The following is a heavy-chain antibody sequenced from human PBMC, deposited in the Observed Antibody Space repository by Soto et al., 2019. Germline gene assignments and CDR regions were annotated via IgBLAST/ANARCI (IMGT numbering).Heavy chain of an antibody. D-gene: IGHD6-19*01. V-gene: IGHV3-30*03. J-gene: IGHJ4*02. CDR3: AIYSSGWYLLDY. Sequence: PGGSLRLSCAASGFTFSSYGMHWVRQAPGKGLEWVAVISYDGSNKYYADSVKGRFTISRDNSKNTLYLQMNSLRAEDTAVYYCAIYSSGWYLLDYWGQGTLVTVSS. CDR1: GFTFSSYG. CDR2: ISYDGSNK.